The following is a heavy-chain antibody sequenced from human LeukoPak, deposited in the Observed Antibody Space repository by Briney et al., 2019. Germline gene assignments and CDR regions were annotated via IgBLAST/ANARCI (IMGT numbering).Heavy chain of an antibody. CDR3: ATHYSHYHGLDV. Sequence: GGSLRLSCAASGFTVSNNYMWWVRQAPGKGLEWVSVLHSGGSSFHADSVKGRFTISRDVSKNTLFLEMNSLRVEDTAVYYCATHYSHYHGLDVWGQGTTVIVSS. CDR2: LHSGGSS. CDR1: GFTVSNNY. V-gene: IGHV3-53*01. J-gene: IGHJ6*02.